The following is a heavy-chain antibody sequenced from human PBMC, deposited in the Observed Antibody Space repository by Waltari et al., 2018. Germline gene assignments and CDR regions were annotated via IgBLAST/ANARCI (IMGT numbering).Heavy chain of an antibody. CDR3: ASEPLSSGWYGY. Sequence: EVQLVESGGGLVQPVGSLSLSCAASGFTFSGYWMSWVRQAPGKGLEWVANIKQDGSEKYYVDSVKGRFTISRDNAKNSLYLQMNSLRAEDTAVYYCASEPLSSGWYGYWGQGTLVTVSS. CDR1: GFTFSGYW. V-gene: IGHV3-7*01. D-gene: IGHD6-19*01. J-gene: IGHJ4*02. CDR2: IKQDGSEK.